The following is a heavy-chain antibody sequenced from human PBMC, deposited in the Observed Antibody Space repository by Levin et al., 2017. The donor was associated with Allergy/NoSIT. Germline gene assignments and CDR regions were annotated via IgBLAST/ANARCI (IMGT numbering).Heavy chain of an antibody. CDR3: ARDYWTYTERRDGTDV. V-gene: IGHV3-30*04. CDR1: GFTFSDYA. D-gene: IGHD1-1*01. CDR2: ISYNGNIK. Sequence: GESLKISCVASGFTFSDYAMHWARQAPGRGLEWVAVISYNGNIKYNADSVQGRFTISRSNSNNTLYLQMNSLRVEDTGVYYCARDYWTYTERRDGTDVWGQGTTVTVSS. J-gene: IGHJ6*02.